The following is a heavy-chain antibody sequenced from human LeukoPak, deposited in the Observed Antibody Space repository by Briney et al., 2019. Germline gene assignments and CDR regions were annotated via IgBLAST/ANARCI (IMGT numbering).Heavy chain of an antibody. CDR3: ARDRGSYYYDSGDPTTGYYHDMDY. CDR2: ISDSGNT. J-gene: IGHJ6*02. Sequence: KPSETLSHSRRVPGGSTSSYIWSWIRQPPGKGREWIGTISDSGNTYYNPSLRSRVTISEDTSKNQFSLKLSSVTAADTAVYYCARDRGSYYYDSGDPTTGYYHDMDYWGQGTTVTVSS. D-gene: IGHD3-22*01. V-gene: IGHV4-59*01. CDR1: GGSTSSYI.